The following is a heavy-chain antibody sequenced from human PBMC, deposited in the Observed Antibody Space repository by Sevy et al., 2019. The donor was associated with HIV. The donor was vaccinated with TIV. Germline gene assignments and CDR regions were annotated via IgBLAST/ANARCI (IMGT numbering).Heavy chain of an antibody. CDR2: ISNDGSNK. J-gene: IGHJ4*02. CDR1: GFTFSSYD. D-gene: IGHD6-19*01. V-gene: IGHV3-30-3*01. Sequence: GGSLRLSCAASGFTFSSYDMHWVRQAPGKGLEWVAVISNDGSNKYYADSVKGRFTISRDNSKNTLYLQMNSLRAEDTAVYYCARARAGNIAVGEGPYWGQGTLVTVSS. CDR3: ARARAGNIAVGEGPY.